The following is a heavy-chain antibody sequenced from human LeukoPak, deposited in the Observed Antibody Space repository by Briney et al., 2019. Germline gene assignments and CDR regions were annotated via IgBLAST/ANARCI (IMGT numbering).Heavy chain of an antibody. CDR2: ISGTGAGT. D-gene: IGHD3-9*01. J-gene: IGHJ3*02. V-gene: IGHV3-23*01. CDR1: GFIFSNFA. Sequence: GGSLRLSCAASGFIFSNFAMTWVRQAPGKGLEWVSTISGTGAGTDSADSVEGRFTISRDNSKNTVYLQMKSLRVEDTAVYYCAKDLNYDVLGGDDAFDIWGQGTMVIVSS. CDR3: AKDLNYDVLGGDDAFDI.